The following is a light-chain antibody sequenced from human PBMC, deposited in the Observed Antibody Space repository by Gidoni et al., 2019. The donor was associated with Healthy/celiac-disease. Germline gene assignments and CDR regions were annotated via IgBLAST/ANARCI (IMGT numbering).Light chain of an antibody. CDR1: QSISSY. CDR3: QQSYSTLPLT. CDR2: AAS. Sequence: DIQMTQSPSSLSASVGDRVTITCRASQSISSYLNWYQQKPGKAPKLLIYAASSLQSGVPSRFSGSGSGTDFTLTISSLQPEDFATYYCQQSYSTLPLTCGGXTKVEIK. J-gene: IGKJ4*01. V-gene: IGKV1-39*01.